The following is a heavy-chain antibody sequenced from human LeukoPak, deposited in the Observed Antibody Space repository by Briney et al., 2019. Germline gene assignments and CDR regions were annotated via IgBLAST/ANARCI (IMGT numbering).Heavy chain of an antibody. Sequence: PGGSLRLSCAASGFTFSHYGMPWVRQTPGAGLEWVAVIWSDGSDKYYAKSVKGRFTFSRDNSKNSLFLQMNSLRAEDTAVYYCAKDAQRGFDYSNSLQNRVQGILVTVSS. CDR1: GFTFSHYG. J-gene: IGHJ4*02. D-gene: IGHD4-11*01. V-gene: IGHV3-33*06. CDR2: IWSDGSDK. CDR3: AKDAQRGFDYSNSLQN.